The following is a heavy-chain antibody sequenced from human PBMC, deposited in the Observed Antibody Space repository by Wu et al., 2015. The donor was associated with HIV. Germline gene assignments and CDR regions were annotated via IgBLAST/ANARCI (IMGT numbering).Heavy chain of an antibody. V-gene: IGHV1-69*05. D-gene: IGHD3-10*01. CDR2: IIPIFGTA. J-gene: IGHJ6*02. CDR1: GGTFSSYA. Sequence: QVQLVQSGAEVKKPGSSVKVSCKASGGTFSSYAISWVRQAPGQGLEWMGGIIPIFGTANYAQKFQGRVTITTDESTSTAYMELSSLRSEDTAVYYCARNMVRGVITPHYYYGMDVWGQGTTVTVSS. CDR3: ARNMVRGVITPHYYYGMDV.